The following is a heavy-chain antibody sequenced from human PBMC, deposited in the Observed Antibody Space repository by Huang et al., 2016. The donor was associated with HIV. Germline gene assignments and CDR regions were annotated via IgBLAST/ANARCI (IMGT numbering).Heavy chain of an antibody. CDR3: ASSDLWSGYFTY. CDR2: FDPEEGKT. CDR1: GATLIELS. D-gene: IGHD3-3*01. V-gene: IGHV1-24*01. Sequence: QVQLIQSGAEVRKPGASVQVSCKVSGATLIELSMHWVRQTAEEGLEWMGGFDPEEGKTIYAKKFQGRLSMTEDTSTDTAYMQLSSLRPEDSAVYFCASSDLWSGYFTYWGQGALVTVSS. J-gene: IGHJ4*02.